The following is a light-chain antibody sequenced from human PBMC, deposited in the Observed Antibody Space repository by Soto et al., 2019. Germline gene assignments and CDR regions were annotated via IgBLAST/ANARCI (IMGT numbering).Light chain of an antibody. J-gene: IGKJ1*01. CDR2: DAS. V-gene: IGKV1-5*01. CDR1: QSISTS. CDR3: QQYNTDPWT. Sequence: DIQMTQSPSTLSASVGVRVTITCRASQSISTSLAWFRQKPGKAPKLLIYDASNLESGVPSRFSGSVSGTEFTLTISSLQPDDYATYFCQQYNTDPWTFGQGTEVDTK.